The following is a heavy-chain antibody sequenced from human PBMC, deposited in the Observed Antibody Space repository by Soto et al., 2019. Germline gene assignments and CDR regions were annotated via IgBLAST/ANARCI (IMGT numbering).Heavy chain of an antibody. CDR1: GYTFSSYA. CDR3: ARDLGWLQFDY. CDR2: INAGNGNT. J-gene: IGHJ4*02. Sequence: QVQLVQSGAEEKKPGASVKVSCKASGYTFSSYAMDWVRQAPGQRLEWMGWINAGNGNTKYSQKFQGRVTISRDTSASTAYMELSSLRSEVTAVYYCARDLGWLQFDYWGQGTLVTVSS. D-gene: IGHD5-12*01. V-gene: IGHV1-3*05.